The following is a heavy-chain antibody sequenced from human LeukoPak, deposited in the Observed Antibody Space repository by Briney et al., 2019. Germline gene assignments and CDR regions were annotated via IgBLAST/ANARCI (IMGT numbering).Heavy chain of an antibody. V-gene: IGHV4-59*08. J-gene: IGHJ4*02. D-gene: IGHD6-13*01. CDR1: GGSISNYY. CDR3: ARHFSGAAAPLPFDY. CDR2: IYSSGHT. Sequence: KPSETLSLTCTVSGGSISNYYWSCIRQPPGKGLEWIGYIYSSGHTNYNPSLKSRVTISVDTSKNQFSLNLTSVTAADTAVYYCARHFSGAAAPLPFDYWGQGTLVTVSS.